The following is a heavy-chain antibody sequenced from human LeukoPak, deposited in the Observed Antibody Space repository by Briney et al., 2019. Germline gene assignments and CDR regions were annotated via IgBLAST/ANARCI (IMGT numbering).Heavy chain of an antibody. V-gene: IGHV3-23*01. Sequence: GGSLRLTCAASGFTFSSYEMNWVRQAPGKGLEWVSAISGSGGSTYYADSVKGRFTISRDNSKNTLYLQMNSLRAEDTAVYYCAKPRYSGSYYVFPFDIWGQGTMVTVSS. CDR1: GFTFSSYE. CDR2: ISGSGGST. CDR3: AKPRYSGSYYVFPFDI. J-gene: IGHJ3*02. D-gene: IGHD1-26*01.